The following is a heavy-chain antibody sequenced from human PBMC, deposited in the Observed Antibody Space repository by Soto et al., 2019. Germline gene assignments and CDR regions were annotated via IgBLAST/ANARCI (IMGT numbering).Heavy chain of an antibody. Sequence: PGGSLRLSCAASGFTFSGYAMSWVRQAPGKGLEWVSAISGSGGSTYYADSVKGRFTISRDNSKNTLYPQMNSLRAEDTAVYYCAKAFGWIQLWSSYYYYGMDVWGQGTTVTVSS. CDR1: GFTFSGYA. D-gene: IGHD5-18*01. J-gene: IGHJ6*02. CDR2: ISGSGGST. V-gene: IGHV3-23*01. CDR3: AKAFGWIQLWSSYYYYGMDV.